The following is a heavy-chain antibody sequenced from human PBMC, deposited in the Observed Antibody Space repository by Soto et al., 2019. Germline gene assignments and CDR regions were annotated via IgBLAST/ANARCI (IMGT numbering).Heavy chain of an antibody. CDR2: IIPIFGTA. V-gene: IGHV1-69*06. D-gene: IGHD2-21*01. J-gene: IGHJ6*02. CDR1: GGTFSSYA. Sequence: SVKVSCKASGGTFSSYAISWVRQAPGQGLEWMGGIIPIFGTANYAQKFQGRVTITADKSTSTAYMELSSLRSEDTAVYYCAMASRRSRCRGCYYYYYGMDVWGQGTTVTVSS. CDR3: AMASRRSRCRGCYYYYYGMDV.